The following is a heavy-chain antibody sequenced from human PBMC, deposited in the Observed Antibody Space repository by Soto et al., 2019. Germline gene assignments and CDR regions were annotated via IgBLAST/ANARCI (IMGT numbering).Heavy chain of an antibody. Sequence: TSETLSLTCTVSGGSISNYYWSWIRQPPGKGLEWIGYIYYNGDTNYNPSLKSRVTISVDTSKKQFSLKLSSVTAADTAVYYCARHKAEAYSYGYGFDYWGQGALVTVSS. J-gene: IGHJ4*02. CDR2: IYYNGDT. V-gene: IGHV4-59*08. D-gene: IGHD5-18*01. CDR3: ARHKAEAYSYGYGFDY. CDR1: GGSISNYY.